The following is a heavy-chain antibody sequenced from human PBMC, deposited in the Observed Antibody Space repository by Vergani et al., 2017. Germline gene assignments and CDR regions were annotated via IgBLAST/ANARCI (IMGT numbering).Heavy chain of an antibody. V-gene: IGHV1-45*02. D-gene: IGHD2-2*01. Sequence: QMQLVQSGAEVKKTGSSVKVSCKASGYTFTYRYLHWVRQAPGQALEWMGWITPFNGNTNYAQKFQDRVTITRDRSMSTAYMELSSLRSEDTAMYYCARERALGYCSSASWRGGYAFAGWSQGTMVTVSS. CDR2: ITPFNGNT. CDR1: GYTFTYRY. J-gene: IGHJ3*01. CDR3: ARERALGYCSSASWRGGYAFAG.